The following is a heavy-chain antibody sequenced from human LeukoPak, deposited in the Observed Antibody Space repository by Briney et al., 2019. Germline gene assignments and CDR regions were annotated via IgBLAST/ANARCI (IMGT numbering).Heavy chain of an antibody. Sequence: SETLSLTCTVPGGSISSYYWSWIRQPPGKGLEWIGYIYYSGSTNYNPSLKSRVTISVDTSKNQFSLKLSSVTAADTAVYYCARLDAALDAFDIWGQGTMVTVSS. V-gene: IGHV4-59*01. D-gene: IGHD6-25*01. CDR3: ARLDAALDAFDI. CDR1: GGSISSYY. J-gene: IGHJ3*02. CDR2: IYYSGST.